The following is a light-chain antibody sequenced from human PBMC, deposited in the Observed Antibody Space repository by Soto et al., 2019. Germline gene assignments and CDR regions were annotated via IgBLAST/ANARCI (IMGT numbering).Light chain of an antibody. Sequence: EIVLTQSPATLSLSPGERATLSCRASQSVSSYLAWYQQKPGQAPRLPIYDASNRATGIPARFSGSGSGTDITLTISSLEPEDFAVYYWQQRSNWPPLYTFCQGTKLEIK. CDR1: QSVSSY. CDR2: DAS. V-gene: IGKV3-11*01. CDR3: QQRSNWPPLYT. J-gene: IGKJ2*01.